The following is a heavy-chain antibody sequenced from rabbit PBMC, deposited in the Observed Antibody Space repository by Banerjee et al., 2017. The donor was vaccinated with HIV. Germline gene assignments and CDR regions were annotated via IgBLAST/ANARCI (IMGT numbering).Heavy chain of an antibody. V-gene: IGHV1S40*01. D-gene: IGHD1-1*01. CDR1: GFSFNSGYD. Sequence: QSLEESGGGLVKPGASLTLTCKASGFSFNSGYDMCWVRQAPGKGLEWIACVYAGSSGSTYSATWAKGRFTISKTSSTTVTLQMTSLTAADTATYFCARDLPGVIGWNFNLWGPGTLVTVS. CDR3: ARDLPGVIGWNFNL. CDR2: VYAGSSGST. J-gene: IGHJ4*01.